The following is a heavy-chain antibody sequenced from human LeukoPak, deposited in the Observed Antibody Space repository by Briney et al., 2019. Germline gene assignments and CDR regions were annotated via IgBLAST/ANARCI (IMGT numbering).Heavy chain of an antibody. CDR1: GFTFSSYA. V-gene: IGHV3-23*01. J-gene: IGHJ4*02. Sequence: GVSLTLSCAASGFTFSSYAMSWVRQAPGKGLEWVSAISGSGGSTYYADSVKGRFTISRDNSKNTLYLQMNSLRAEDTAVYYCAKSPIDVVTANHYFDYWGQGTLVTVSS. CDR3: AKSPIDVVTANHYFDY. CDR2: ISGSGGST. D-gene: IGHD2-21*02.